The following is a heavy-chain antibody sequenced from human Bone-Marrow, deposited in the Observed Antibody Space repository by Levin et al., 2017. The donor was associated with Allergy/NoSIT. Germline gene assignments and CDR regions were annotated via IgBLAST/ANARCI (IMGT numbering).Heavy chain of an antibody. CDR2: ISRSTSGT. J-gene: IGHJ4*02. Sequence: GGSLRLSCAASGFTFSSYAMSWVRQAPGKGLEGVSTISRSTSGTHYADSVKGRFTISRDNSKNTLYLHMNSLRVEDTAIYYCAKVRTAGLFGSYTLPLYYWGQGALVTVSS. CDR3: AKVRTAGLFGSYTLPLYY. D-gene: IGHD3-10*01. CDR1: GFTFSSYA. V-gene: IGHV3-23*01.